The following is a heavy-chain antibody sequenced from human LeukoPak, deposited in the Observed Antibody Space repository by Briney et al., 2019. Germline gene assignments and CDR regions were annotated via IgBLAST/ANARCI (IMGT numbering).Heavy chain of an antibody. CDR1: GYTFTSYG. Sequence: ASVKVSCKASGYTFTSYGISWVRQAPGQGGEWMGWISAYNGNTNYAQKLQGRVTMTTETSTSTAYMELRSLRSDDTAVYYCARGMHGDYSRDAFDIWGQGTPVTVSS. D-gene: IGHD4-17*01. CDR2: ISAYNGNT. CDR3: ARGMHGDYSRDAFDI. V-gene: IGHV1-18*01. J-gene: IGHJ3*02.